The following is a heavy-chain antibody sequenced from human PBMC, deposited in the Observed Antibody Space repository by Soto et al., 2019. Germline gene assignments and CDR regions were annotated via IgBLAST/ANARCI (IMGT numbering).Heavy chain of an antibody. Sequence: SVKVSCKASGGTFSSYTSSWVRQAPGQGLEWMGMIIPSRGRANYAQKFQGRVTMTRDKSTSTVYMELSSLRSEDTAVYYCARGPRGISLDYWGQGTLVTVSS. J-gene: IGHJ4*02. D-gene: IGHD3-16*01. CDR1: GGTFSSYT. CDR3: ARGPRGISLDY. V-gene: IGHV1-69*08. CDR2: IIPSRGRA.